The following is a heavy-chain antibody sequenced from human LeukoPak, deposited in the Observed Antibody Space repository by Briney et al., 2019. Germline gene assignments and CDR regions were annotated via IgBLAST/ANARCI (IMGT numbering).Heavy chain of an antibody. CDR2: ISAYSGNT. V-gene: IGHV1-18*01. Sequence: GASVKVSCKASGYTFSSYGINWVRQAPGQGLEWMGWISAYSGNTNYAQKLQDRVTMTTDTSTSTAYMELRSLRSDDTAVYYCARGPLYGAVAGTGDYWGQGTLVTVSS. CDR1: GYTFSSYG. J-gene: IGHJ4*02. CDR3: ARGPLYGAVAGTGDY. D-gene: IGHD6-19*01.